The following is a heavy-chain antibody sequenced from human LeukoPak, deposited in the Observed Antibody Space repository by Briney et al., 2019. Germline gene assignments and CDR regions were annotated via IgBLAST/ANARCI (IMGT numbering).Heavy chain of an antibody. CDR1: GLTLSNYG. J-gene: IGHJ4*02. CDR2: ISDTGGRT. D-gene: IGHD3-22*01. Sequence: GGSLRLSCAVSGLTLSNYGMTWVRQAPGKELEWVAGISDTGGRTNYAASVKGRFTISRDNPKNTLYLQMNSLRAEDTAVYFCAKRGVVIRVILVGFHKEAYYFDSWGQGALVTVSS. CDR3: AKRGVVIRVILVGFHKEAYYFDS. V-gene: IGHV3-23*01.